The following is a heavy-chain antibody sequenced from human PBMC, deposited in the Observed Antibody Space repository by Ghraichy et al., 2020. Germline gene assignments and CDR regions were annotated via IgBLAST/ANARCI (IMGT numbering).Heavy chain of an antibody. CDR2: MSPNSGNT. D-gene: IGHD3-10*01. V-gene: IGHV1-8*03. J-gene: IGHJ6*02. CDR1: GYTFTSYD. Sequence: ASVKVSCKASGYTFTSYDINWVRQATGQGLEWMGWMSPNSGNTSYAQKFQGRVTITRNTSISTAYMELSSLRSEDTAVYYCARLITMIRGVPNDGLDVWGQGTTVTVSS. CDR3: ARLITMIRGVPNDGLDV.